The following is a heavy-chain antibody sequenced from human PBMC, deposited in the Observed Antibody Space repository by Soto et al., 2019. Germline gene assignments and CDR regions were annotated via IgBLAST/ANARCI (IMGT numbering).Heavy chain of an antibody. CDR1: GGSLSGHY. J-gene: IGHJ4*01. D-gene: IGHD6-19*01. CDR3: ARHDGFSSGWIIDY. CDR2: INHSGST. Sequence: SETLSLTCAVYGGSLSGHYWNWIRQPPGKGLEWIGEINHSGSTKYNPSLKSRVTMSVDTSNNQLSLKLRSVTAADTAVYYCARHDGFSSGWIIDYWGHGTLVTVSS. V-gene: IGHV4-34*01.